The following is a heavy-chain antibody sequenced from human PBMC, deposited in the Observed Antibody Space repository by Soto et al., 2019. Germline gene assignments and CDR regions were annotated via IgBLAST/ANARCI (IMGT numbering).Heavy chain of an antibody. J-gene: IGHJ4*02. CDR1: GFTFSSYA. CDR3: ARAQPTYSSSYFDY. V-gene: IGHV3-23*01. D-gene: IGHD3-22*01. Sequence: EVQLLESGGDLVQPGGPLRLSCAASGFTFSSYAMSWVRQAPGKGLEWVSTISGRGDDTYYTDSVQGRFTISRDNSKNTLYVHMNSLRAEDTAVYYCARAQPTYSSSYFDYWGQGTLVTVSS. CDR2: ISGRGDDT.